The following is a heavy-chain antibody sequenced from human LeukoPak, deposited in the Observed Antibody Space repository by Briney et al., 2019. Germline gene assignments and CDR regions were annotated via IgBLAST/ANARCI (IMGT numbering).Heavy chain of an antibody. J-gene: IGHJ4*02. D-gene: IGHD7-27*01. CDR1: GGSISSSSYY. CDR3: ARTVTGEMDY. CDR2: IYYSGST. Sequence: SETLSLTCTVSGGSISSSSYYWGWIRQPPGKGLEWIGSIYYSGSTYYNPSLKSRVTISVDTSKNQFSLKLSSVTAADTAVYYCARTVTGEMDYWGQETLVTVSS. V-gene: IGHV4-39*01.